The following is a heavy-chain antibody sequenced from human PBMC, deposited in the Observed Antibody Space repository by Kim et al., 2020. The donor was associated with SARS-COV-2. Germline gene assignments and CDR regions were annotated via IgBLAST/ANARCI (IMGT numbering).Heavy chain of an antibody. CDR1: GYTFSSYY. D-gene: IGHD2-15*01. Sequence: ASVKVSCKASGYTFSSYYMHWVRQAPGQGLEWMGMINPSGGTTRYAQKFQGRVTMTRDTSTSTVYMELNSLKSGDTAVYYCARESPPIVVVVAAPGVLDY. J-gene: IGHJ4*01. CDR3: ARESPPIVVVVAAPGVLDY. V-gene: IGHV1-46*01. CDR2: INPSGGTT.